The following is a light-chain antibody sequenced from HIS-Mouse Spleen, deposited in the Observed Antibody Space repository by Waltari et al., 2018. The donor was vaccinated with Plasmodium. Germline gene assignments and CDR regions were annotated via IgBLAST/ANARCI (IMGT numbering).Light chain of an antibody. Sequence: SYELTQPSPVSVSPGQTARINCSGDVLANKYARWFQQKPGQAPVLVIYKDSERPSGIPERFSGSSSGTTVTLTISGAQVEDEADYYCYSAADNNRVFGGGTKLTVL. CDR1: VLANKY. CDR3: YSAADNNRV. CDR2: KDS. J-gene: IGLJ3*02. V-gene: IGLV3-27*01.